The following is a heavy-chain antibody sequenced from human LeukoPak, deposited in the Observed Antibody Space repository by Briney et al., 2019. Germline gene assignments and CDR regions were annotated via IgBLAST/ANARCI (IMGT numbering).Heavy chain of an antibody. CDR2: IYYSGSA. CDR3: AREYYGSGNSSPSHSDY. J-gene: IGHJ4*02. Sequence: ASETLSLTCTVSGGSISSYYWSWIRQSPGKGLEWIGYIYYSGSANYNPSLESRVTISVDTSKNQFSLKLSSVTAAATAVYYCAREYYGSGNSSPSHSDYWGQGTLVTVSS. V-gene: IGHV4-59*01. D-gene: IGHD3-10*01. CDR1: GGSISSYY.